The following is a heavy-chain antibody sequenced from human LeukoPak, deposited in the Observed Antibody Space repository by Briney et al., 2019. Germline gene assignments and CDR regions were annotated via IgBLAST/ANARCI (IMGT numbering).Heavy chain of an antibody. CDR2: IYYSGST. V-gene: IGHV4-59*01. D-gene: IGHD3-22*01. Sequence: SETLSLTCTVSGGSISSYYWSWIRQPPGKGLEWIGYIYYSGSTNYNPSLKSRVTISVDTSKNQFSLKLSSVAAADTAVYYCARHDNNYYDSSGYYGAWGQGTLVTVSS. J-gene: IGHJ5*02. CDR1: GGSISSYY. CDR3: ARHDNNYYDSSGYYGA.